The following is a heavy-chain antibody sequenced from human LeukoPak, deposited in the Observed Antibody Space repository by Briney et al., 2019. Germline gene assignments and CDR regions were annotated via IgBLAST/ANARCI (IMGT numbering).Heavy chain of an antibody. Sequence: ASVKVSCKAPGYTFTSYDINWVRQATGQGLEWMGWMNPNSGNTGYAQKFQGRVTMTRNTSISTAYMELSSLRSEDTALYYCARAAWVSTSSKYYFDNWGQGTLVTVSS. V-gene: IGHV1-8*01. CDR1: GYTFTSYD. D-gene: IGHD2-21*01. CDR2: MNPNSGNT. J-gene: IGHJ4*02. CDR3: ARAAWVSTSSKYYFDN.